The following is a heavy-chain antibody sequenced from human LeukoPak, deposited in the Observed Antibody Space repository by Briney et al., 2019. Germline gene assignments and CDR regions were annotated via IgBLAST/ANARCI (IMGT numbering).Heavy chain of an antibody. CDR1: GFTVSSNY. D-gene: IGHD6-19*01. J-gene: IGHJ4*02. CDR3: AKVQVAGSFDY. V-gene: IGHV3-23*01. CDR2: ISGSGGST. Sequence: GGSLRLSCAASGFTVSSNYMSWVRQAPGKGLEWVSAISGSGGSTYYADSVKGRFTISRDNSKNTLYLQMNSLRAEDTAVYYCAKVQVAGSFDYWGQGTLVTVSS.